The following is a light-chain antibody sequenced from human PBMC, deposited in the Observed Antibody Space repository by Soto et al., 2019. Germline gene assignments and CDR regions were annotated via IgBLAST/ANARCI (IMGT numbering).Light chain of an antibody. CDR2: YDR. CDR1: NIGSKS. V-gene: IGLV3-21*04. Sequence: SYELAQPPSVSVAPGKTASITCGGNNIGSKSMLWYQQKAGQAPVLLIYYDRYRPSGIPERFSGSNSGNTATLTISRVEAGDEADYYCQVWDTGSDQGVFGVGTKVTVL. CDR3: QVWDTGSDQGV. J-gene: IGLJ2*01.